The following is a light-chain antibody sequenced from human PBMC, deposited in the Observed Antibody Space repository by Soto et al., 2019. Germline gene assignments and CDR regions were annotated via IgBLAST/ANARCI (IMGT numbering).Light chain of an antibody. J-gene: IGLJ1*01. CDR2: DVS. CDR1: SSDVGNYNY. CDR3: CSYAGSYTFYG. Sequence: QSVLTQPRSVSGSPGQAVTISCTGTSSDVGNYNYVSWYQQHPGKAPKLMIYDVSKRPSGVPDRYSGSKSGNTASLTISGLQAEDEADYYCCSYAGSYTFYGFGTGAKLTVL. V-gene: IGLV2-11*01.